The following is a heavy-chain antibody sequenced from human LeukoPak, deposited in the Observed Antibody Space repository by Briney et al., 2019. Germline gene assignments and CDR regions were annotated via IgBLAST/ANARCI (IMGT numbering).Heavy chain of an antibody. D-gene: IGHD4-17*01. V-gene: IGHV3-23*01. CDR2: ISGSGGST. J-gene: IGHJ3*02. CDR3: AKARTRTVSSLFDT. Sequence: PGGSLRFSCAASGFTFSSYAMSWVRQAPGKGLEWVSAISGSGGSTYYADSVKGRFTISRDNSKNTLYLQMNSLRAEDTAVYYCAKARTRTVSSLFDTWGQGTMVTVSS. CDR1: GFTFSSYA.